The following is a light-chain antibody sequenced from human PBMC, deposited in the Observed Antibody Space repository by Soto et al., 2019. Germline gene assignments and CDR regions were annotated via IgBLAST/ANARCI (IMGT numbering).Light chain of an antibody. CDR1: QSVSSK. CDR2: GAS. V-gene: IGKV3-15*01. CDR3: QHYSTWLWT. Sequence: EIVMTQSPATLSVSPGERATLSCRASQSVSSKLAWYQQKPGQGPRLLIYGASTRATGIPARFSGSGSGTEFTLTISSLQSEDSAVYYCQHYSTWLWTFGQGTKVEIK. J-gene: IGKJ1*01.